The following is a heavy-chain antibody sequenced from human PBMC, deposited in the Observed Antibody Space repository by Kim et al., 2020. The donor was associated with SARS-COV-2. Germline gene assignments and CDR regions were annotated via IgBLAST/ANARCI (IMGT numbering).Heavy chain of an antibody. J-gene: IGHJ6*01. Sequence: SETLSLTCTVSGYSISSGYYWGWIRQPPGKGLEWIGSIYHSGSTYYNPSLKSRVTISVDTSKNQFSLKLSSVTAADTAVYYCARGLGYGDYPNYYYYYG. CDR3: ARGLGYGDYPNYYYYYG. V-gene: IGHV4-38-2*02. CDR1: GYSISSGYY. CDR2: IYHSGST. D-gene: IGHD4-17*01.